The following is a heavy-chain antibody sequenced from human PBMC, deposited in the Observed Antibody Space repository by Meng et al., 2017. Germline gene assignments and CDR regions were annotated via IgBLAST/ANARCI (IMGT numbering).Heavy chain of an antibody. CDR1: GGSFSGYY. V-gene: IGHV4-34*01. Sequence: QVPLQQWGAGPLKPSETLSLTCAVYGGSFSGYYWSWIRQPPGKGLEWIGEINHSGSTNYNPSLKSRVTISVDTSKNQFSLKLSSVTAADTAVYYCARRRGGSSDWFDPWGQGTLVTVSS. D-gene: IGHD6-6*01. J-gene: IGHJ5*02. CDR3: ARRRGGSSDWFDP. CDR2: INHSGST.